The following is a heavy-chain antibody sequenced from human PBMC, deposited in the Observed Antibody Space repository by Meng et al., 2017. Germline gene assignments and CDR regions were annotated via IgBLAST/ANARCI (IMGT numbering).Heavy chain of an antibody. CDR1: GFTFSSYA. D-gene: IGHD6-19*01. J-gene: IGHJ4*02. CDR2: ISYDGSNK. V-gene: IGHV3-30*01. Sequence: GESLKISCAASGFTFSSYAMHWVRQAPGEGLEWVAVISYDGSNKYYADSVKGRFTISRDNSKNTLYLQMNSLRAEDTAVYYCARPLPPYSSGWGCPDYWGQGTLVTVSS. CDR3: ARPLPPYSSGWGCPDY.